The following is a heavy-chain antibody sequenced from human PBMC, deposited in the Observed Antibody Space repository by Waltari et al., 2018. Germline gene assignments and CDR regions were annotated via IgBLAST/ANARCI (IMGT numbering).Heavy chain of an antibody. CDR2: INAGNGNT. V-gene: IGHV1-3*01. CDR1: GYTFTSYA. Sequence: QVQLVQSGAEVKKPGASVKVSCKASGYTFTSYAMHWVRQAPGQRLEWMGWINAGNGNTKYSQKFQGRVTITADESTSTAYMELSSLRSEDTAVYYCARDGAYYYDSSGYYLGWGQGTLVTVSS. J-gene: IGHJ4*02. D-gene: IGHD3-22*01. CDR3: ARDGAYYYDSSGYYLG.